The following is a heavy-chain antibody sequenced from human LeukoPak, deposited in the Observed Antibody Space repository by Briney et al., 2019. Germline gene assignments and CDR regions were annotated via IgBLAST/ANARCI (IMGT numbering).Heavy chain of an antibody. D-gene: IGHD3-22*01. CDR3: VRDSYSSGYYHLIFDY. CDR2: IIPIFGTA. Sequence: GASVKVSCKASGGTFSSYAISWERQAPGQGLEWMGGIIPIFGTANYAQKFQGRVTITTDESTSTAYMELSSLRSEDTAVYYCVRDSYSSGYYHLIFDYWGQGTLVTVSS. J-gene: IGHJ4*02. V-gene: IGHV1-69*05. CDR1: GGTFSSYA.